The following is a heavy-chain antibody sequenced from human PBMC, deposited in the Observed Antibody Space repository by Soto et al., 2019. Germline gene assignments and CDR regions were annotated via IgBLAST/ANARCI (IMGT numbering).Heavy chain of an antibody. CDR3: AGEEVLRYFDWLLNSDYYGMDV. D-gene: IGHD3-9*01. CDR2: ISYDGSNK. Sequence: GGSLRLSCAASGFTFSSYAMHWVRQAPGKGLEWVAVISYDGSNKYYADSVKGRFTISRDNSKNTLYLQMNSLRAEDTAVYYCAGEEVLRYFDWLLNSDYYGMDVWGQGTTVTVSS. V-gene: IGHV3-30-3*01. J-gene: IGHJ6*02. CDR1: GFTFSSYA.